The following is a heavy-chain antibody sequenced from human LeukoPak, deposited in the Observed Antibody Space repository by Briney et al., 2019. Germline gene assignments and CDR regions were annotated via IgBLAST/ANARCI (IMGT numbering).Heavy chain of an antibody. D-gene: IGHD5-18*01. CDR2: INHSGST. Sequence: SGTLSLTCAVYGGSFSGYYWSWIRQPPGKGLEWIGEINHSGSTNYNPSLKSRVTISVDTSKNQFSLKLSSVTAADTAVYYCARGSLGYSYGRNFDYWGQGTLVTVSS. CDR1: GGSFSGYY. J-gene: IGHJ4*02. CDR3: ARGSLGYSYGRNFDY. V-gene: IGHV4-34*01.